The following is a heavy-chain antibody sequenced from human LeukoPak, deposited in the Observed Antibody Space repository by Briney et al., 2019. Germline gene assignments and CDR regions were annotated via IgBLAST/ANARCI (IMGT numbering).Heavy chain of an antibody. Sequence: SETLSLTCTVSDGSISSYYRSWIRQPPGKGLEWIGYISYSGSTNYNPSLKSRVTISVDTSKNQFSLKLTSVTAADTAVYYCARHSICFDPWGQGTLVTVSS. J-gene: IGHJ5*02. V-gene: IGHV4-59*08. CDR2: ISYSGST. CDR3: ARHSICFDP. CDR1: DGSISSYY.